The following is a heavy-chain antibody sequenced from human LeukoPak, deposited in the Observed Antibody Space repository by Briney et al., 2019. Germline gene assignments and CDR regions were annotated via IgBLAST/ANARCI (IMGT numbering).Heavy chain of an antibody. CDR2: IYYSGNT. D-gene: IGHD6-19*01. Sequence: SETLSLTXTVSSGSITNNYWSWIRQPLGKGLEWIGYIYYSGNTNYNPSLKSRVTISVDTSKNQFSLKVRSVTTADTAVYYCARGGWSLDYWGQGALVTVSS. CDR1: SGSITNNY. J-gene: IGHJ4*02. CDR3: ARGGWSLDY. V-gene: IGHV4-59*01.